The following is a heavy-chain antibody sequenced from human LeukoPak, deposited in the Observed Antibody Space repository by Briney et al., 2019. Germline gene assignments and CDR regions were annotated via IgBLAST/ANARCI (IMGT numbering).Heavy chain of an antibody. Sequence: GGSLRLSCAASGFTFDDYAMHWVRQTPGKGLDWVSGISWNSGSIGYADSVKGRFTISRDNAKNSLYLQMNSLRAEDTALYYCAKITGDLWNYWGQGTLVTVSS. V-gene: IGHV3-9*01. CDR3: AKITGDLWNY. D-gene: IGHD7-27*01. J-gene: IGHJ4*02. CDR2: ISWNSGSI. CDR1: GFTFDDYA.